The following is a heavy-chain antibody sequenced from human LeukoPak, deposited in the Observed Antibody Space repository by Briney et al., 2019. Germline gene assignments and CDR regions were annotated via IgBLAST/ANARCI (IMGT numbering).Heavy chain of an antibody. V-gene: IGHV4-61*02. CDR3: ARGVDDYVWGSYRPGFDP. J-gene: IGHJ5*02. Sequence: SQTLSLTRTVSGGSISSGSYYWSWIRQPAGKGLEWIGRIYTSGSTNYNPSLKSRVTISVDTSKNQFSLKLSSVTAADTAVYYCARGVDDYVWGSYRPGFDPWGQGTLVTVSS. CDR2: IYTSGST. D-gene: IGHD3-16*02. CDR1: GGSISSGSYY.